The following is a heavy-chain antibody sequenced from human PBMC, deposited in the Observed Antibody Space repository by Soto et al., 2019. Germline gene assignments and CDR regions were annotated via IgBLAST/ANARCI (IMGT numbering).Heavy chain of an antibody. J-gene: IGHJ4*02. CDR2: IWYDGGNK. V-gene: IGHV3-33*01. D-gene: IGHD6-6*01. CDR3: ARDSSYIFDY. CDR1: GFTFSSYG. Sequence: GGSLRLSCAASGFTFSSYGMQWVRQAPGKGLEWVAVIWYDGGNKYYADSAKGRFTISRDNSKNTLYLQMNSLRAEDTAVYYCARDSSYIFDYWGQGTLVTVSS.